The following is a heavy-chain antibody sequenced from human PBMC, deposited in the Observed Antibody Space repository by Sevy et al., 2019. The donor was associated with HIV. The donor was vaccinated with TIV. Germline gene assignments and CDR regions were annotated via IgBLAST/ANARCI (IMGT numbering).Heavy chain of an antibody. V-gene: IGHV4-30-4*01. D-gene: IGHD5-18*01. CDR3: ARDRVQNVDTAMVFSWFDP. Sequence: SETLSLTCTVSGGSISSGDYYWSWIRQPPGKGLEWIGYIYYSGSTYYNPSLKSRVTISVDTSKNQCSLKLSSVTAADTAVYYCARDRVQNVDTAMVFSWFDPWGQGTLVTVSS. J-gene: IGHJ5*02. CDR1: GGSISSGDYY. CDR2: IYYSGST.